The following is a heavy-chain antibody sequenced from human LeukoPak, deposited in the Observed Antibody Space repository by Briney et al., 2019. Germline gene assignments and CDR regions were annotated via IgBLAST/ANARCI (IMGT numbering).Heavy chain of an antibody. D-gene: IGHD3-10*01. Sequence: GGSLRLSCAASGFTFSSYWMHWVRQAPGKGLVWVSRSNTDGSSTTYADSVKGRFTISRDNAKNTLYLQVNRLRADDTAVYYWARAGGSARSFDYWGQGTLVTVSS. CDR1: GFTFSSYW. V-gene: IGHV3-74*01. CDR2: SNTDGSST. J-gene: IGHJ4*02. CDR3: ARAGGSARSFDY.